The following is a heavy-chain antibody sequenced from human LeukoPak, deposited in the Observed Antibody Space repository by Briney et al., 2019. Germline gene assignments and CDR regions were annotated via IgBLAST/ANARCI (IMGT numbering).Heavy chain of an antibody. CDR2: VFHSGST. CDR3: ARGGGTPTTVVTPFDY. Sequence: PSETQSLTCAVSGGSIISSNWWSWVRQPPGKGLEWIGEVFHSGSTNYSPSLRSRVTISVDKSRNQFSLKLHSVTAADTAVYFCARGGGTPTTVVTPFDYWGQGTLVTVSA. CDR1: GGSIISSNW. D-gene: IGHD4-23*01. J-gene: IGHJ4*02. V-gene: IGHV4-4*02.